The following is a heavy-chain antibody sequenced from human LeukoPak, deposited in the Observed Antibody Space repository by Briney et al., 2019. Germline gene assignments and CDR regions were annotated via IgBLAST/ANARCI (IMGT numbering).Heavy chain of an antibody. D-gene: IGHD3-9*01. CDR1: GFTFSGYW. Sequence: PGGSLRLSCADSGFTFSGYWMSWVRQAPGKGLEWVANIKQNGSEKYYLDSVKGRFTISRDNAKKSLYLQMNSLRAEDTAVYYCARDYFGGLSLSYDILTGYHSWGQGTLVTVSS. V-gene: IGHV3-7*01. CDR2: IKQNGSEK. CDR3: ARDYFGGLSLSYDILTGYHS. J-gene: IGHJ4*02.